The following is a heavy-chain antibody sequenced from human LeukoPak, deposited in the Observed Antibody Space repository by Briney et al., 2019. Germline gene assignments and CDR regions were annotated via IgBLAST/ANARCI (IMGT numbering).Heavy chain of an antibody. CDR2: MNPNSGNT. Sequence: ASVKVSCKASGYTFTSYDINWVRQATGQGLEWMGWMNPNSGNTGYAQKFQGRVTMTRNTSISTAYMELSSLRSEDTAVYYCARESVDYDAFDIWGQGTMVTVS. CDR1: GYTFTSYD. D-gene: IGHD5-12*01. J-gene: IGHJ3*02. V-gene: IGHV1-8*01. CDR3: ARESVDYDAFDI.